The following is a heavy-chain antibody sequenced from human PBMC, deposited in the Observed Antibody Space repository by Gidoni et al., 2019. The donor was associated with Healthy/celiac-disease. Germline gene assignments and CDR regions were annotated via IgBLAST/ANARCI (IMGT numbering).Heavy chain of an antibody. CDR3: ARARRGFWSGYTDY. CDR1: GGSFSGYY. CDR2: INHSGST. V-gene: IGHV4-34*01. J-gene: IGHJ4*02. Sequence: QVQLQQWGAGLLKPSAPLSLTCAVYGGSFSGYYWSWLRQPPGKGLEWIGEINHSGSTNYNPSLKSRVTISVDTSKNQFSLKLSSVTAADTAVYYCARARRGFWSGYTDYWGQGTLVTVSS. D-gene: IGHD3-3*01.